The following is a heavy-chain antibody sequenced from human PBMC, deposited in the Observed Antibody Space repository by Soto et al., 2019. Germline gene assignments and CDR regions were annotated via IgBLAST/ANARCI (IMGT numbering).Heavy chain of an antibody. CDR2: INPNSGGT. J-gene: IGHJ3*02. V-gene: IGHV1-2*02. CDR1: GYTFTGYY. CDR3: ARDAGNIVAAFDI. D-gene: IGHD6-13*01. Sequence: GASVKVSCKASGYTFTGYYMHWVRQAPGQGLEWMGWINPNSGGTSYAQKFQGRVTMTRDTSISTSYMELSSLRSDDTAVYYCARDAGNIVAAFDIWGQGTMVTVSS.